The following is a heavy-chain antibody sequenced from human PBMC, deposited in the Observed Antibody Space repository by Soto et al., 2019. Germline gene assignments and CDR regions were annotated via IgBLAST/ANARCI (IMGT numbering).Heavy chain of an antibody. J-gene: IGHJ4*02. CDR1: GFTFSDAW. V-gene: IGHV3-66*01. Sequence: PGGSLRLSCAASGFTFSDAWMNWVRQAPGKGLEWVAVLYGGGNTYYADSVRGRVTISRDSSKNTLNLQITSLRDDDTAVYFCAGCHWNGPYDYWGQGTLVTVSS. CDR2: LYGGGNT. CDR3: AGCHWNGPYDY. D-gene: IGHD1-1*01.